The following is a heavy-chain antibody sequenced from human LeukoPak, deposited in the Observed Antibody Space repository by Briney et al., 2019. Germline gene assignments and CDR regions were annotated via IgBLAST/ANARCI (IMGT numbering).Heavy chain of an antibody. D-gene: IGHD3-16*02. CDR2: INPNSGGT. V-gene: IGHV1-2*02. Sequence: ASVKVSCKASGYTFTGYYMHWVRQAPGQGLEWMGWINPNSGGTNYAQKFQGRVTMTRGTSISTAYMELSRLRSDDTAVYYCARPNYDYVWGSYRWGQGTLVTVSS. J-gene: IGHJ4*02. CDR1: GYTFTGYY. CDR3: ARPNYDYVWGSYR.